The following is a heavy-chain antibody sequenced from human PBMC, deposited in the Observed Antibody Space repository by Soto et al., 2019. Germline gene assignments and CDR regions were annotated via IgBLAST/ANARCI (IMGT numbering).Heavy chain of an antibody. CDR2: ISWNSGSI. V-gene: IGHV3-9*01. CDR3: AKDLAPYYYDSSGYYYYVYGMDV. J-gene: IGHJ6*02. Sequence: SLRLSCAASGFTFDDYAMHWVRQAPGKGLEWVSGISWNSGSIGYADSVKGRFTISRDNAKNSLYLQMNSLRAEDTALYYCAKDLAPYYYDSSGYYYYVYGMDVWGQGTTVTVSS. D-gene: IGHD3-22*01. CDR1: GFTFDDYA.